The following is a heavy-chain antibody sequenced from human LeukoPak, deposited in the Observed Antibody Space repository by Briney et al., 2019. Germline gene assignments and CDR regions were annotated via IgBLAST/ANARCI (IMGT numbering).Heavy chain of an antibody. CDR3: AKRTRSGYAFDI. J-gene: IGHJ3*02. D-gene: IGHD3-22*01. Sequence: GGTLRLSCAASGFTFSSYAMSWVRQAPGKGLEGVSAISGSGGSTYYADSVKGRFTISRDNSKNTLYLQMNSLRAEDTAVYYCAKRTRSGYAFDIWGQGTMVTVSS. CDR2: ISGSGGST. V-gene: IGHV3-23*01. CDR1: GFTFSSYA.